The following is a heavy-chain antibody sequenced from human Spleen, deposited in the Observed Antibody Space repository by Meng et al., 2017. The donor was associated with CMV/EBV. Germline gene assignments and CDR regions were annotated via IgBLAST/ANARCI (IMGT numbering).Heavy chain of an antibody. V-gene: IGHV5-51*01. CDR3: ARGSGSYTYYFDY. D-gene: IGHD3-10*01. Sequence: GESLKISCKGSGYSFTSYWIGWVRQVPGKGLEWVGIIYPGDSDTRYSPSFQGQVTISADKSISTAYLQWSSLKASDTAMYYCARGSGSYTYYFDYWGQGTLVTVSS. CDR1: GYSFTSYW. J-gene: IGHJ4*02. CDR2: IYPGDSDT.